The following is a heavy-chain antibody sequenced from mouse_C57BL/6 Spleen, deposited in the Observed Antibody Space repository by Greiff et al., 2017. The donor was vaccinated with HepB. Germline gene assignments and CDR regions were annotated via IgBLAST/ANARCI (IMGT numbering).Heavy chain of an antibody. Sequence: VQLQQPGAELVKPGASVKMSCKASGYTFTSYWITWVKQRPGQGLEWIGDIYPGSGSTNYNEKFKSKATLTVDTSSSTAYMQLSSLTSEDSAVYYGARGEAYDGYCYFDDWGQGTTLTVSS. CDR1: GYTFTSYW. CDR3: ARGEAYDGYCYFDD. V-gene: IGHV1-55*01. D-gene: IGHD2-3*01. CDR2: IYPGSGST. J-gene: IGHJ2*01.